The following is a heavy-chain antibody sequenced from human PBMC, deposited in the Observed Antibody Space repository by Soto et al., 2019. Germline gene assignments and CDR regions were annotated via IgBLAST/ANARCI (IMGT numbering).Heavy chain of an antibody. J-gene: IGHJ4*02. D-gene: IGHD3-22*01. V-gene: IGHV3-72*01. Sequence: GSLRLPCAVSGFTLSDHYIDWVRQAPGKGLEWVGRSRDKPQGYSTAYAASVKGRFTTSRDESKNSAYLQMNSLKTEDTAVYYCVRATYLSDSSGYTRCLDYWGQGTLVTVSS. CDR1: GFTLSDHY. CDR2: SRDKPQGYST. CDR3: VRATYLSDSSGYTRCLDY.